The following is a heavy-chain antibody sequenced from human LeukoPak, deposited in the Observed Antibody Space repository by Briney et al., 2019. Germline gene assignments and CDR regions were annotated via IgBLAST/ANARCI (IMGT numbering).Heavy chain of an antibody. J-gene: IGHJ4*02. V-gene: IGHV3-49*04. CDR1: GFTFGDYA. CDR3: TRLNTPGYDSALVY. D-gene: IGHD5-12*01. CDR2: ISGRYYGGTT. Sequence: GGSLRLSCIASGFTFGDYAVNWVRQAPGKGLEWVGFISGRYYGGTTEYAASVKGRFTISGDDSKSIAYLQMNSLKPEDTGVYYCTRLNTPGYDSALVYWGEGTRVTVSS.